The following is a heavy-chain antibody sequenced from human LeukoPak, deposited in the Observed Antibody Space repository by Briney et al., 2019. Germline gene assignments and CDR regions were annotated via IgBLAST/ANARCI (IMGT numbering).Heavy chain of an antibody. Sequence: SETLSLTCAVYGGSFSGYYWSWIRQPPGKGLEWIGEINHSGSTNYNPSLKSRATISVDTSKNQFSLKLSSVTAADTAVYYCASGAPTFQHWGQGTLVTVSS. V-gene: IGHV4-34*01. J-gene: IGHJ1*01. CDR1: GGSFSGYY. CDR3: ASGAPTFQH. CDR2: INHSGST.